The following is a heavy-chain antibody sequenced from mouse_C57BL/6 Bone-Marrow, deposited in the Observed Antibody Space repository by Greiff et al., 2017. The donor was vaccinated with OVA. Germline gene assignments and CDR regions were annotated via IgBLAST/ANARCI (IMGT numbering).Heavy chain of an antibody. CDR2: ISSGSSTI. Sequence: EVQLVESGGGLVKPGGSLKLSCAASGFTFSDYGMHWVRQAPEKGLEWVAYISSGSSTICYADTVKGRFTISRDNAKNTLFLQMTSLRSEDTAMYYCARINYWYFDVWGTGTTVTVSS. CDR1: GFTFSDYG. CDR3: ARINYWYFDV. V-gene: IGHV5-17*01. J-gene: IGHJ1*03.